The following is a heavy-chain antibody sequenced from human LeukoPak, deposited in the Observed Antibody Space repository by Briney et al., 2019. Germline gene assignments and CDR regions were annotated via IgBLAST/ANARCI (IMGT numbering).Heavy chain of an antibody. CDR3: ARVRSPDDYGDFGAFDI. V-gene: IGHV3-21*01. D-gene: IGHD4-17*01. CDR1: EFTFSSYN. J-gene: IGHJ3*02. Sequence: GGSLRLSCAASEFTFSSYNMNWVRQAPGKGLEWVSSISSSSAYIYYADSVKGRFTISRDNAKNSLYLQMNSLRAEDTAVYYCARVRSPDDYGDFGAFDIWGQGTMVTVSS. CDR2: ISSSSAYI.